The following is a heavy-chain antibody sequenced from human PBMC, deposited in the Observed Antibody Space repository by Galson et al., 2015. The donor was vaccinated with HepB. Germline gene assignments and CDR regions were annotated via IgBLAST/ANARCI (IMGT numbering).Heavy chain of an antibody. D-gene: IGHD3-3*01. Sequence: SVKVSCKASGYTFTSYGISWVRQAPGQGLEWMGWISAYNGNTNYAQKLQGRVTMTTDTSTSTAYMELRSLRSDDTAVYYCARDTRGYDFWSGYSIDYWGQGTLVTVSS. CDR3: ARDTRGYDFWSGYSIDY. CDR2: ISAYNGNT. CDR1: GYTFTSYG. V-gene: IGHV1-18*01. J-gene: IGHJ4*02.